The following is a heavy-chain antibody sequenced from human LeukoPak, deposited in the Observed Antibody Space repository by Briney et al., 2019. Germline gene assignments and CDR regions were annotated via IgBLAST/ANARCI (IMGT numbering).Heavy chain of an antibody. CDR3: ARAPSITAPGDSDIVIIPAALDY. J-gene: IGHJ4*02. Sequence: SVKVSCKATGDTFSDFSISWVRQAPGQGLEWMGGIIPVFGTTNYAQKFQGRVTITADDSTRTVYMEVSSLRSDDTAMYYCARAPSITAPGDSDIVIIPAALDYWGQGTLVTVSS. CDR2: IIPVFGTT. CDR1: GDTFSDFS. D-gene: IGHD2-2*01. V-gene: IGHV1-69*13.